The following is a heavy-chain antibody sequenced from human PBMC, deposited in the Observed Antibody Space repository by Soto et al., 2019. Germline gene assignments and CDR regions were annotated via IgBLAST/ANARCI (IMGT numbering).Heavy chain of an antibody. CDR2: IIPIFGTA. CDR1: GGTFSSYA. CDR3: AGGNMVRPRCDYYYGMDV. V-gene: IGHV1-69*06. Sequence: QVQLVQSGAEVKKPGSSVKVSCKASGGTFSSYAISWVRQAPGQGLEWMGGIIPIFGTANYAQKFQGRVTITADKSTSTAYREMSSLRSEDMAVYYCAGGNMVRPRCDYYYGMDVWGQGTTVTVSS. J-gene: IGHJ6*02. D-gene: IGHD3-10*01.